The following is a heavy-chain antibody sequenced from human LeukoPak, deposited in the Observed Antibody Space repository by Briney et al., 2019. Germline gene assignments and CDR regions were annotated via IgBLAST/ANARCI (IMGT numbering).Heavy chain of an antibody. D-gene: IGHD3-3*01. Sequence: AASVKVSCKASGGTFSSYAISWVRQAPGQGLEWMGWISAYNGNTNYAQKLQGRVTMTTDTSTSTAYMELRSLRSDDTAVYYCARKYYDFWSGHRPNYFDYWGQGTLVTVSS. CDR2: ISAYNGNT. CDR1: GGTFSSYA. V-gene: IGHV1-18*01. J-gene: IGHJ4*02. CDR3: ARKYYDFWSGHRPNYFDY.